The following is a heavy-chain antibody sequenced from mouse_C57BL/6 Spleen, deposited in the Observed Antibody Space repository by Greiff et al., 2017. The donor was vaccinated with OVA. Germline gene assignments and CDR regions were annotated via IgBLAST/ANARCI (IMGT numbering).Heavy chain of an antibody. CDR3: TRWNFITTVVAGNAMDY. D-gene: IGHD1-1*01. J-gene: IGHJ4*01. Sequence: VQLKESGTVLARPGASVKMSCKTSGYTFTSYWMHWVKQRPGQGLEWIGAIYPGNSDTSYNQKFKGKAKLTAVTSASTAYMELSSLTNEDSAVYYCTRWNFITTVVAGNAMDYWGQGTSVTVSS. CDR1: GYTFTSYW. V-gene: IGHV1-5*01. CDR2: IYPGNSDT.